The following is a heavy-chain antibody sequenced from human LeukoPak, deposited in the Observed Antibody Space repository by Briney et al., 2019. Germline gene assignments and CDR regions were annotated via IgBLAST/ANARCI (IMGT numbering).Heavy chain of an antibody. V-gene: IGHV4-4*07. CDR2: IYASGST. D-gene: IGHD2-2*01. J-gene: IGHJ4*02. CDR1: GGSISSHY. CDR3: ATSYCSSTSCYDSTFDY. Sequence: SETLSLTCTVSGGSISSHYWNWIRQPVGKGLEWIGRIYASGSTNYNPSLKSRVTISVDTSKNQFSLKLSSVTAADTAVYYCATSYCSSTSCYDSTFDYWGQGTLVTVSS.